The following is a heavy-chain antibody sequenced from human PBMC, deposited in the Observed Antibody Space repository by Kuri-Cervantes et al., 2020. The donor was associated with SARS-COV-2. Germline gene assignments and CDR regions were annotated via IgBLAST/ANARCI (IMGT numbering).Heavy chain of an antibody. CDR3: ARDLYCSGGSCYSLGFDY. Sequence: GGSLRLSCAASGFIFSNYGTHWVRQAPGKGLEWVAFLRIDETNKHYADSVKGRLTISRDNSKNTLFLQMNSLRAEDTAVYYCARDLYCSGGSCYSLGFDYWGQGTLVTVSS. D-gene: IGHD2-15*01. CDR1: GFIFSNYG. V-gene: IGHV3-30*02. J-gene: IGHJ4*02. CDR2: LRIDETNK.